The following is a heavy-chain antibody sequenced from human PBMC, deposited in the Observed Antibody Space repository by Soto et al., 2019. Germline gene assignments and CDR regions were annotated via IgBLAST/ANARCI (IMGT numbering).Heavy chain of an antibody. V-gene: IGHV3-21*02. Sequence: EVQLVESGGALVQPGRSLRLSCAASGFTFENHAMNWVRQAPGKGLEWVSSISSRSTFINYADSVKGRFTISRDNDKGLVYLQMNSLRAEDTAVYYCARDPPLSMIVVVGVDDFWGQGTLVTVSS. CDR2: ISSRSTFI. D-gene: IGHD3-22*01. CDR1: GFTFENHA. J-gene: IGHJ4*02. CDR3: ARDPPLSMIVVVGVDDF.